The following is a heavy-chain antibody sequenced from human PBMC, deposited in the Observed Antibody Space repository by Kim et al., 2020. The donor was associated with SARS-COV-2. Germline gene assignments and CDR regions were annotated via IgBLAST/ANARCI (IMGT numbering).Heavy chain of an antibody. CDR3: ARDSYSSGYYDAFDV. CDR1: GFIYSDYY. Sequence: GVSLRLSCAASGFIYSDYYMNWIRQAPGKGLEWVSYISKSGETIYYADFVKGRFTISRDNAKKTLYLQMNSLSPEDTAVYYCARDSYSSGYYDAFDVWGQGTMVTVSS. CDR2: ISKSGETI. J-gene: IGHJ3*01. D-gene: IGHD3-22*01. V-gene: IGHV3-11*01.